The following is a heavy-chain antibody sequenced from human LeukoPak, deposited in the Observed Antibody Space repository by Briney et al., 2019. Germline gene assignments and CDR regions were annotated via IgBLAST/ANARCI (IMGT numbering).Heavy chain of an antibody. CDR2: ISGSGGST. CDR3: SRVAQSGPTGWFDP. J-gene: IGHJ5*02. V-gene: IGHV3-23*01. Sequence: PGGSLRLSCAASGFTFSSYAMSWVRQAPGKGLEWVSAISGSGGSTYYADPVKGRFTISRDNPGNVVYLQMDNLRAEDTAVYYCSRVAQSGPTGWFDPWGQGTLVTVSS. CDR1: GFTFSSYA. D-gene: IGHD1-1*01.